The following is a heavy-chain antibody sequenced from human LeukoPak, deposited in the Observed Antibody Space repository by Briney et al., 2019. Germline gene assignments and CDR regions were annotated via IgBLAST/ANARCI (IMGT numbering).Heavy chain of an antibody. CDR3: ARGVAAPGTGGLSWFDP. CDR1: GGSIGSSSYY. D-gene: IGHD6-13*01. Sequence: SETLSLTCTVSGGSIGSSSYYWGWIRQPPGKGLVWIGSMSFSGSTYYSPSLESRITLSGDTSKSQFSLKLSFVTAADTAVYYCARGVAAPGTGGLSWFDPWGQGTLVTVSS. V-gene: IGHV4-39*07. J-gene: IGHJ5*02. CDR2: MSFSGST.